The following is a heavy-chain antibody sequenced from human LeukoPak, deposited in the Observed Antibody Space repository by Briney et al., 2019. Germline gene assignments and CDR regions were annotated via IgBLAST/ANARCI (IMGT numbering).Heavy chain of an antibody. CDR3: ARDSDPDGAFDY. V-gene: IGHV6-1*01. D-gene: IGHD4/OR15-4a*01. Sequence: SQTPSLTCAIPGDSVSSNSAAWNWIRQSPSRGIEWLGRTYYRSKWYNDYAVSVKSRITINPDTSKNQFSLQLTSVTPEDTAVYYCARDSDPDGAFDYWGQGTLVTVSS. J-gene: IGHJ4*02. CDR1: GDSVSSNSAA. CDR2: TYYRSKWYN.